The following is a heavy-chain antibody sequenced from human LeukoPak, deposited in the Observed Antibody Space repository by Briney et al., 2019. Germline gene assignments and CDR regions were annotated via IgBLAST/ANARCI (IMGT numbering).Heavy chain of an antibody. Sequence: PGGSLRLSCAASGFTFSNAWMSWVRQAPGKGLEYVSAISRSSDGGITYYADSVKGRFAISRDDSKNTLYLQMSSLRAEDAAVYYCVAYSYAYTTSDYWGQGTLVTVSS. CDR1: GFTFSNAW. J-gene: IGHJ4*02. V-gene: IGHV3-64D*06. CDR2: ISRSSDGGIT. CDR3: VAYSYAYTTSDY. D-gene: IGHD3-16*01.